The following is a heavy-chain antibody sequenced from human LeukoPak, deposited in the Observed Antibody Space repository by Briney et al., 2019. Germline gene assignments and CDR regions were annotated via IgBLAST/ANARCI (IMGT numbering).Heavy chain of an antibody. J-gene: IGHJ4*02. Sequence: PGGSLRLSCAASGFTFSSYWMTWVRQAPGKGLEWVAVISYDGSNKYYADSVKGRFTISRDNSKNTLYLQMNSLRAEDTAVYYCARTTYYYDSSGLFDYWGQGTLVTVSS. CDR2: ISYDGSNK. CDR3: ARTTYYYDSSGLFDY. D-gene: IGHD3-22*01. V-gene: IGHV3-30-3*01. CDR1: GFTFSSYW.